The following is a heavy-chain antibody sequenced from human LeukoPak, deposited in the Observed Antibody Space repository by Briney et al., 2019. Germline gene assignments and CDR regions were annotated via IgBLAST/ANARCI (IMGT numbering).Heavy chain of an antibody. V-gene: IGHV3-11*04. CDR1: GFTFSDPY. Sequence: GGSLRLSCEASGFTFSDPYMSWIRQAPGKGLECLSYISGSGTDINYADSVRGRFTISRDNVKNSLYLQMNSLRAEDTAVYYCARDDRGDTIDYWGQGTLVTVSS. J-gene: IGHJ4*02. CDR2: ISGSGTDI. D-gene: IGHD3-10*01. CDR3: ARDDRGDTIDY.